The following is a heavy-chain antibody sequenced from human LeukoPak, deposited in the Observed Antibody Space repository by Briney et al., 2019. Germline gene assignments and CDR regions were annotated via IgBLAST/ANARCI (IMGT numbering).Heavy chain of an antibody. CDR3: EGGYYYDSSGYYYFHY. Sequence: MSGGSLRLSCAASGFTFSGYEMNWVRQAPGKGLEWVSSISSSSGYIYYADSVKGRFTISRDNAKNSLYLQMNSLKAEDTAVYYCEGGYYYDSSGYYYFHYWGQGTLVTVSS. CDR2: ISSSSGYI. CDR1: GFTFSGYE. J-gene: IGHJ4*02. V-gene: IGHV3-21*01. D-gene: IGHD3-22*01.